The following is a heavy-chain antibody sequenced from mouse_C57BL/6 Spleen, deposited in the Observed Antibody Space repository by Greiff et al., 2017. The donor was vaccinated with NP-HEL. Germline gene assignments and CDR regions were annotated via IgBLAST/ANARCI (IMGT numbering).Heavy chain of an antibody. J-gene: IGHJ1*03. Sequence: EVQRVESEGGLVQPGSSMKLSCTASGFTFSDYYMAWVRQVPEKGLEWVANINYDGSSTYYLDSLKSRFIISRDNAKNILYLQMSSLKSEDTATYYCAREIGYFDVWGTGTTVTVSS. CDR3: AREIGYFDV. CDR2: INYDGSST. V-gene: IGHV5-16*01. CDR1: GFTFSDYY.